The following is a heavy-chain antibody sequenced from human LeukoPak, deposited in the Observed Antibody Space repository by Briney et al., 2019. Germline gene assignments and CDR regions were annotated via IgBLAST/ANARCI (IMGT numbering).Heavy chain of an antibody. CDR3: ARESWYYDSSGYLYNWFDP. J-gene: IGHJ5*02. CDR2: IYYSGST. V-gene: IGHV4-59*01. D-gene: IGHD3-22*01. CDR1: AGSISSYY. Sequence: PSETLSLTCNVSAGSISSYYWSWIRQPPGKGLEWIGYIYYSGSTNYNPSLKSRVTISVDTSKNQFSLKLGSVTAADTAVYYCARESWYYDSSGYLYNWFDPWGQGTLVTVSS.